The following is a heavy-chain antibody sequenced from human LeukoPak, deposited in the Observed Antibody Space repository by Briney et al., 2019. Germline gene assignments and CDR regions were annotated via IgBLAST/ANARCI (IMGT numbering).Heavy chain of an antibody. CDR3: ARDRPYYSYCFDI. V-gene: IGHV3-21*01. CDR2: ISSSSSYI. CDR1: GFTFSSYS. D-gene: IGHD2-21*01. J-gene: IGHJ3*02. Sequence: GGSLRLSCAASGFTFSSYSMNWVRQAPGKGLEWVSSISSSSSYIYYADSVKGRFTISRDNAKNSLYLQMNSLRAEDTAVYYCARDRPYYSYCFDIWGQGTMVTVSS.